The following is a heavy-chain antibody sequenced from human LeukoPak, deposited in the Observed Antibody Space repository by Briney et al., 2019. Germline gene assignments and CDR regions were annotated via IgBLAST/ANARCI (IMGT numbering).Heavy chain of an antibody. CDR2: IWYDGSNK. J-gene: IGHJ4*02. CDR3: AREGTYFDY. CDR1: GFTFSSYG. V-gene: IGHV3-33*01. Sequence: PGGSLRLSCAASGFTFSSYGMHWVRQAPGKGLEWVAVIWYDGSNKYYADSVKGRFTISRDNAKDSLYLQMNSLRAEDTALYYCAREGTYFDYWGQGTLVTVSS.